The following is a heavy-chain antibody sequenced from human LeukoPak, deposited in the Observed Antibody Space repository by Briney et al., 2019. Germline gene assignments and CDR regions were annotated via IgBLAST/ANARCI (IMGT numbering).Heavy chain of an antibody. CDR1: GFSFSNYW. CDR3: AKSAYSWFYFDY. CDR2: INENGGER. D-gene: IGHD2-21*01. Sequence: GGSLRLSCAASGFSFSNYWMAWVRQAPGKGLEWVADINENGGERCYVDSVKGRFIVSRDNAKNSLYLQMNSLRAEDTAVYYCAKSAYSWFYFDYWGRGTLVTVSS. J-gene: IGHJ4*02. V-gene: IGHV3-7*01.